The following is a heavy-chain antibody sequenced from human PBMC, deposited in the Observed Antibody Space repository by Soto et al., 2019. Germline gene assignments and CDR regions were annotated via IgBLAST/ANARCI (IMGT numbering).Heavy chain of an antibody. CDR3: ARGPPRFEILYYAFDP. CDR1: GGTFSSYA. V-gene: IGHV1-69*13. D-gene: IGHD2-8*01. J-gene: IGHJ5*02. CDR2: IIPIFGTA. Sequence: ASVKVSCKASGGTFSSYAISWVRQAPGQGLEWMGGIIPIFGTANYAQKFQGRVTITADESTSTAYMELSSLRSEDTAVYYCARGPPRFEILYYAFDPWGQGTLVT.